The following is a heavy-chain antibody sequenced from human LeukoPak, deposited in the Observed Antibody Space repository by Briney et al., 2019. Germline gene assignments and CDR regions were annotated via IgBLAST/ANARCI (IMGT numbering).Heavy chain of an antibody. CDR3: ARRPTMNDSSDRNSYYYYGMDV. CDR1: GGTISSYY. V-gene: IGHV4-59*08. Sequence: SETLSLTCTVYGGTISSYYWSWIRQPPGKGLEWIGYIYHSGSTNHNPSLKSRVTISVDTSNNQFSLKLSSVTAADTAVYYCARRPTMNDSSDRNSYYYYGMDVWGQGTTVTVSS. J-gene: IGHJ6*02. CDR2: IYHSGST. D-gene: IGHD4-17*01.